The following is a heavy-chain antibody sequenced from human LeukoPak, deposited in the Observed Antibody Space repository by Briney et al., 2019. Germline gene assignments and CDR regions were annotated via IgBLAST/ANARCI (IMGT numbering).Heavy chain of an antibody. V-gene: IGHV1-69*04. J-gene: IGHJ6*02. CDR3: ARGGTSTRTYYYYGMDV. D-gene: IGHD1-26*01. CDR1: GGTFSSYA. Sequence: ASVKVSCKASGGTFSSYAISWVRQAPGQGLEWMGRIIPILGIANYAQKFQGRVTITADKSTSTAYIELSSLRSEDTAVYYCARGGTSTRTYYYYGMDVWGQGTTVTVSS. CDR2: IIPILGIA.